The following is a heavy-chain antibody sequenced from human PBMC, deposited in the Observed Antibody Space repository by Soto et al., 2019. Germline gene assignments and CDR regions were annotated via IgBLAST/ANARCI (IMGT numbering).Heavy chain of an antibody. CDR3: ARGVSAGVDY. Sequence: ASVKVSCKASGYSFTSVDINWVRQTAGQGLEWMGWMQPSTGRTGYAQKFQGRVTMTRDTSINKAYMELTTLTSDDTAFYYCARGVSAGVDYWGQGTLVTVSS. D-gene: IGHD1-26*01. CDR2: MQPSTGRT. J-gene: IGHJ4*02. CDR1: GYSFTSVD. V-gene: IGHV1-8*01.